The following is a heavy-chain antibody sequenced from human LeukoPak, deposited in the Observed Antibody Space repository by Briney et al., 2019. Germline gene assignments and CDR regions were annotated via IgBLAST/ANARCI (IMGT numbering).Heavy chain of an antibody. CDR2: IGGSSSTI. Sequence: GGSLRLSCAASGFTFSSYSVNWVRQAPGKGLEWISYIGGSSSTIYYANSVKGRFTVSRDNAKNSLYLQMNSLRAEDTAVYYCARGSSGSYPFDAFDIWGQGTMVTVSS. D-gene: IGHD5-12*01. CDR1: GFTFSSYS. J-gene: IGHJ3*02. CDR3: ARGSSGSYPFDAFDI. V-gene: IGHV3-48*01.